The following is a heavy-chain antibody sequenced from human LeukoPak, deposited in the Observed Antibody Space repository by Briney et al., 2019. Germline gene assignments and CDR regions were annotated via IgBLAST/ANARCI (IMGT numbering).Heavy chain of an antibody. CDR3: VKGPRGYSYNNWFDL. V-gene: IGHV3-64D*06. CDR1: GFTFSSYA. Sequence: PGGSLRLSCAASGFTFSSYAMHWVRQAPGKGLEYVSAISSNGGSTYYADSVKGRFTISRDNSKNTLYLQMSSLRAEDTAVYSCVKGPRGYSYNNWFDLWGQGTLVTVSS. D-gene: IGHD5-18*01. CDR2: ISSNGGST. J-gene: IGHJ5*02.